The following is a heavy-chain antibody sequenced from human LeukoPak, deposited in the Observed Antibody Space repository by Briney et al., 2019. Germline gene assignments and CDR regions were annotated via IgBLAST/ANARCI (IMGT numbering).Heavy chain of an antibody. V-gene: IGHV3-23*01. CDR2: ISGSGGST. J-gene: IGHJ6*03. D-gene: IGHD6-19*01. CDR3: AKAAVADDYYYYYMDV. CDR1: GFTFSSYA. Sequence: PGGFLRLSCAASGFTFSSYAMHWVRQAPGKGLEWVSAISGSGGSTYYADSVKGRFTISRDNSKNTLYLQMNSLRAEDTAVYYCAKAAVADDYYYYYMDVWGKGTTVTVFS.